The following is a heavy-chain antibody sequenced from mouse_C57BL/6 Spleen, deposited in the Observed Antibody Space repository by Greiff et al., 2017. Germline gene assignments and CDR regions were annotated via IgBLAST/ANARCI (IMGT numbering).Heavy chain of an antibody. Sequence: QVQLQQSGAELVRPGSSVKLSCKASGYTFTSYWMDWVKQRPGQGLEWIGNIYPSDSETHYNQKFKDKATLTVDKSSSTAYMQLSSLTSEDSAVYYGTRRCYCGSRLYNAMDYWGQGTSVTVSS. J-gene: IGHJ4*01. D-gene: IGHD1-1*01. CDR3: TRRCYCGSRLYNAMDY. CDR2: IYPSDSET. V-gene: IGHV1-61*01. CDR1: GYTFTSYW.